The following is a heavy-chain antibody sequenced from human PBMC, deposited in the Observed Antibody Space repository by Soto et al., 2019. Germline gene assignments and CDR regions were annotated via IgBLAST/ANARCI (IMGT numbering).Heavy chain of an antibody. J-gene: IGHJ3*02. V-gene: IGHV3-23*01. CDR1: GFTFSSYA. Sequence: EVQLLESGGGLVQPGGSLSLSCAASGFTFSSYAMSWVRQAPGKGLEWDSAITASGDTTYYADSVKGRFTISRHNSKRTMYLQMTSLRAEDTAVYYCAKVRPLRDCTRTSCLGAFDIWGQGTMVTFS. CDR3: AKVRPLRDCTRTSCLGAFDI. D-gene: IGHD2-2*01. CDR2: ITASGDTT.